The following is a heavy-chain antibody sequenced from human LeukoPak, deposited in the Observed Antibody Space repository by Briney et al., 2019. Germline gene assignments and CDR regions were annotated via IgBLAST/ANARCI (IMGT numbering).Heavy chain of an antibody. Sequence: GGSQRLSCAASGFTFSSYSMNWVRQAPGKGLEWVSSISSSSSYIYYADSVKARFTISRDNAKNSLYLQMNSLRAEDTAVYYCARDKTMVSSSYDYWGQGTLVTVSS. CDR2: ISSSSSYI. J-gene: IGHJ4*02. CDR3: ARDKTMVSSSYDY. V-gene: IGHV3-21*01. D-gene: IGHD3-10*01. CDR1: GFTFSSYS.